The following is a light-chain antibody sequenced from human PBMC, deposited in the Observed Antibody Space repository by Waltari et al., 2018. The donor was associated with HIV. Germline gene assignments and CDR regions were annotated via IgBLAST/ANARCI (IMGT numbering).Light chain of an antibody. CDR2: EVS. V-gene: IGLV2-14*01. CDR3: SSYTTGSTLVV. CDR1: SSDVGGYHY. Sequence: QSALTQPASVSGSPGQSITISCTGTSSDVGGYHYVSWYQQFPGKAPKLMISEVSNRPSWVSVRLSGSKSGNTASLTISGLQAEDEADYYCSSYTTGSTLVVFGTGTKVIVL. J-gene: IGLJ1*01.